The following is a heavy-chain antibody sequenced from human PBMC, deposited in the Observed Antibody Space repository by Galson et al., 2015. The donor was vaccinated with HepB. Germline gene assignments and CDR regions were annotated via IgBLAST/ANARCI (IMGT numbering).Heavy chain of an antibody. CDR2: IIPLFGRA. Sequence: SVKVSCKASGGTFSSYAISWVRQTPGQGLQWMGGIIPLFGRANYAQMFQGRVTITADDSTSTAYMELRSLRSEDTAVYYCARPFSGEPNHQLCYYWGQGTLVTVSS. D-gene: IGHD1-14*01. J-gene: IGHJ4*02. CDR3: ARPFSGEPNHQLCYY. CDR1: GGTFSSYA. V-gene: IGHV1-69*13.